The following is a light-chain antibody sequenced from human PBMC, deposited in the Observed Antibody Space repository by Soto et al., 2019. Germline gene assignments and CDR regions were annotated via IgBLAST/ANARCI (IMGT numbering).Light chain of an antibody. J-gene: IGKJ1*01. CDR2: AAS. CDR1: QGISSY. V-gene: IGKV1-39*01. Sequence: QLTQSPSFLSASVGDRVTMTCRASQGISSYLAWYQQKPGKAPKLLIYAASSLQSGVPSRFSGSGSGTDFTLTISSLQPEDFATYYCQQSYSTPQPFGQGTMVAIK. CDR3: QQSYSTPQP.